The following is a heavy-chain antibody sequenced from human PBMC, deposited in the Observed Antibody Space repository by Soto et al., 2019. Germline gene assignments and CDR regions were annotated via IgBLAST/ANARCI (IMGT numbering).Heavy chain of an antibody. CDR2: IIPIFGTA. J-gene: IGHJ6*02. CDR1: GGTFSSYA. D-gene: IGHD5-18*01. Sequence: SVKVSCKASGGTFSSYAISCVRQAPGQVLEWMGGIIPIFGTANYAQKFQGRVTITADESTSTAYMELSSLRSEDTAVYYCARDDTAMVSGYYYYGMDVWGQGTTVTVSS. V-gene: IGHV1-69*13. CDR3: ARDDTAMVSGYYYYGMDV.